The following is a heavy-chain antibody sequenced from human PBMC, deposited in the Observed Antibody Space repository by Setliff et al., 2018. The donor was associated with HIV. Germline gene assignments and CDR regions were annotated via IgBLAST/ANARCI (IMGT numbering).Heavy chain of an antibody. D-gene: IGHD5-12*01. J-gene: IGHJ4*02. CDR1: GGSITSSNYY. V-gene: IGHV4-39*01. CDR3: ARQPLYNDYDWRSYYFDY. Sequence: SETLSLTCTVSGGSITSSNYYWGCIRQTPGKGLEWIGTIYYSGSTYYNPSLRSRVTISVDTSKNQFSLKLSSVTAADTAVYYCARQPLYNDYDWRSYYFDYWGQGSLVTVSS. CDR2: IYYSGST.